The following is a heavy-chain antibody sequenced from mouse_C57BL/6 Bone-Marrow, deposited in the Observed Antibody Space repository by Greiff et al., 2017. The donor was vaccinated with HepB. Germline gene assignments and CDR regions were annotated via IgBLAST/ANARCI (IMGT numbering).Heavy chain of an antibody. CDR3: ARPNGYSFAY. CDR1: GFTFSDYG. D-gene: IGHD2-3*01. CDR2: ISSGSSTI. J-gene: IGHJ3*01. Sequence: EVKLVESGGGLVKPGGSLKLSCAASGFTFSDYGMHWVRQAPEQGLEWVAYISSGSSTIYYADTVKGRFTISRDNAKNTLFLQMTSLRSEDTALYYCARPNGYSFAYWGQGTLVTVSA. V-gene: IGHV5-17*01.